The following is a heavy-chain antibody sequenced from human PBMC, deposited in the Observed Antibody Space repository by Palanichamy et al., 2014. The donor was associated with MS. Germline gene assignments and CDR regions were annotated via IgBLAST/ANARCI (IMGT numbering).Heavy chain of an antibody. V-gene: IGHV3-33*01. J-gene: IGHJ4*02. CDR2: IWYDGSNK. D-gene: IGHD2-2*01. Sequence: QVQLVESGGGVVQPGRSLRLSCATSGFTFSSYGMHWVRQAPGKGLEWVAVIWYDGSNKYYADSVKGRITISRDNSKNTLSLQMNSLRAEDTAVYYCVRIYCTSTDCYLDYWGQGTLVTVSS. CDR1: GFTFSSYG. CDR3: VRIYCTSTDCYLDY.